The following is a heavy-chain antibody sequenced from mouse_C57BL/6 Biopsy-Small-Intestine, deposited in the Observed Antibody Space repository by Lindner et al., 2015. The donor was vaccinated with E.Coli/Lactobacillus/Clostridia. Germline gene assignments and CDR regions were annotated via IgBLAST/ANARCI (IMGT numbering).Heavy chain of an antibody. J-gene: IGHJ1*01. D-gene: IGHD1-1*01. CDR3: ARWGRPSDSGSGNYYMAYGMDV. Sequence: SVKVSCKASGGTFSSYGISWVRQAPGQGLEWMGQIIPIFDSANYAQKFRGRVTIIADKSTSTAYMEVSSLRSEDTAIYYCARWGRPSDSGSGNYYMAYGMDVWGQGTTVTVSS. CDR1: GGTFSSYG. CDR2: IIPIFDSA. V-gene: IGHV1-81*01.